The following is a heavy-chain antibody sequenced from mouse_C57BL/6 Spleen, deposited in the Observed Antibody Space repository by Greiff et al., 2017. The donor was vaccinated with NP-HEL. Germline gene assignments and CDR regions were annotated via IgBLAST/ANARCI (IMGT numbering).Heavy chain of an antibody. CDR3: ARSIGDGSGYPY. CDR2: IDPSDSGT. J-gene: IGHJ2*01. CDR1: GYTFTSYW. D-gene: IGHD3-2*02. V-gene: IGHV1-52*01. Sequence: VQLQQPGAELVRPGSSVKLSCKASGYTFTSYWMHWVKQRPIQGLEWIGNIDPSDSGTHYNQKFKDKATLTVDKSSSTAYMQLSSLTSADSAVYYCARSIGDGSGYPYWGQGTTLTVSS.